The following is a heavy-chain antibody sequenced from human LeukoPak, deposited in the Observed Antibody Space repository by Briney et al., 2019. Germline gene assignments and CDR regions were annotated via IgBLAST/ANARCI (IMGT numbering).Heavy chain of an antibody. V-gene: IGHV4-39*07. Sequence: SETLSLTCTVSGGSISSSSYYWGWTRQPPGKGLKWIGSIYYSGSTYYNPSLKSRVTISVDTSKNQFSLKLSSVTAADTAVYYCARDAADYYDSSGYYHDYWGQGTLVTVSS. J-gene: IGHJ4*02. CDR3: ARDAADYYDSSGYYHDY. D-gene: IGHD3-22*01. CDR2: IYYSGST. CDR1: GGSISSSSYY.